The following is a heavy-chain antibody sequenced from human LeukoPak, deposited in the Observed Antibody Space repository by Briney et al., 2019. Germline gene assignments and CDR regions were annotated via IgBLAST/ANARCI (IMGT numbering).Heavy chain of an antibody. CDR3: ARPKLLWFGELFPLDY. CDR1: GGTFSSYA. CDR2: IIPIFGTA. D-gene: IGHD3-10*01. V-gene: IGHV1-69*13. Sequence: GASVKVSCKASGGTFSSYAISWVRQAPGQGLEWMGGIIPIFGTANYAQKFQGRVTITADESTSTAYMELSSLRSEDTAVYYCARPKLLWFGELFPLDYWGQGTLVTVSS. J-gene: IGHJ4*02.